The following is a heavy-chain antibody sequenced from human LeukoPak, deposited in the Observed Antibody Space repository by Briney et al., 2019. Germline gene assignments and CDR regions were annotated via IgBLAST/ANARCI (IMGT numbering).Heavy chain of an antibody. D-gene: IGHD3-22*01. CDR1: GASFSGYY. CDR3: ARAPSDSSGYSSYYYYMDV. J-gene: IGHJ6*03. CDR2: INHSGST. Sequence: SETLSLTCAVYGASFSGYYWSWIRQPPGKGLEWIGEINHSGSTYYNPSLKSRVTISVDTSKNQFSLKLSSVTAADTAVYYCARAPSDSSGYSSYYYYMDVWGKGTTVTVSS. V-gene: IGHV4-34*01.